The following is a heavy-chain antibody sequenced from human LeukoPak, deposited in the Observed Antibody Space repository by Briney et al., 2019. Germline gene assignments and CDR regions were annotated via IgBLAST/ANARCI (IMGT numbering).Heavy chain of an antibody. CDR3: ARHSDVPLDL. J-gene: IGHJ5*02. D-gene: IGHD6-6*01. V-gene: IGHV5-51*01. CDR1: GYNFTNHW. Sequence: GESLKIPCKASGYNFTNHWVAWVRQRPGKGLEWMGIIWPDDSDTRYSPSFQGLVSISVDKSISTAHLQWRSLKASDTALYFCARHSDVPLDLWGRGTLVIVSS. CDR2: IWPDDSDT.